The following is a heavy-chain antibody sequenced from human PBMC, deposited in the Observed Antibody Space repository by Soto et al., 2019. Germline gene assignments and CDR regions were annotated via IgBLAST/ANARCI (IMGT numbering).Heavy chain of an antibody. Sequence: QVHLVQSGAEVKTPGASVTISCKASGYTFSDYGIHWLRQAPGQRPEWLGWILCLNDRKEYSQKFQGRISLTRATCARTAYMGLSRLTSEATAVYYCARGRSPCTENTCYTDLEFWGPGSLVSVSS. D-gene: IGHD2-2*02. CDR1: GYTFSDYG. CDR2: ILCLNDRK. J-gene: IGHJ4*02. CDR3: ARGRSPCTENTCYTDLEF. V-gene: IGHV1-3*01.